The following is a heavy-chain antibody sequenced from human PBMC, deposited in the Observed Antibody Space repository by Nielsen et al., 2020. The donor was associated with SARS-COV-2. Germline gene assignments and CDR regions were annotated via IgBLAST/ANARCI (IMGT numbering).Heavy chain of an antibody. V-gene: IGHV1-3*01. J-gene: IGHJ4*02. CDR3: ARGDVLMVYAIDGDFDY. CDR2: INAGNGNT. Sequence: ASVKVSCKASGYTFTSYAMHWVRQAPGQRLEWMGWINAGNGNTKYSQKFQGRVTITRDTSASTAYMELSSLRSEDTAVYYCARGDVLMVYAIDGDFDYWGQGTLVTVSS. D-gene: IGHD2-8*01. CDR1: GYTFTSYA.